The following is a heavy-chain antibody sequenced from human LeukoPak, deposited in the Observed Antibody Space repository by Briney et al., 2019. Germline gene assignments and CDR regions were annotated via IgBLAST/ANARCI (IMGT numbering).Heavy chain of an antibody. CDR1: GGSISSSSYY. CDR3: ARHLYGDYGGYYYYYYMDV. CDR2: IYYSGST. Sequence: PSETLSLTCTVSGGSISSSSYYWGWIRQPPGKGLEWIGSIYYSGSTYYNPSLKSRVTMSVDTSKNQFSLKLSSVTAADTAVYYCARHLYGDYGGYYYYYYMDVWGKGTTVTVSS. D-gene: IGHD4-17*01. V-gene: IGHV4-39*01. J-gene: IGHJ6*03.